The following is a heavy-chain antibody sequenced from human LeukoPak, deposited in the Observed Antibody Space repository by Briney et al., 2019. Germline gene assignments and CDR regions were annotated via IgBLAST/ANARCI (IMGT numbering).Heavy chain of an antibody. J-gene: IGHJ3*02. CDR2: IRSKANSYAT. D-gene: IGHD3-22*01. CDR3: TRRHPQAYYDSSGYYSGAFDI. Sequence: GGSLRLSCAASGFTFSGSAMHWVRQASGKGLEWVGRIRSKANSYATAYAASVKGRFTISRDDSKNTAYLQMNSLKTEDTAVYYCTRRHPQAYYDSSGYYSGAFDIWGQGTMVTVSS. V-gene: IGHV3-73*01. CDR1: GFTFSGSA.